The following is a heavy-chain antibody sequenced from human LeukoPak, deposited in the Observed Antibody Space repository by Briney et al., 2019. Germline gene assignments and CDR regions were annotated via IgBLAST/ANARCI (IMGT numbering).Heavy chain of an antibody. J-gene: IGHJ1*01. D-gene: IGHD3-10*01. CDR2: ITGSGGST. CDR3: AKASIITMVRGPVFQH. V-gene: IGHV3-23*01. Sequence: GGPLRLSCAASGFTFSSYAMSWVRQAPGKGLEWVSAITGSGGSTYYAASVKGLFTISRDNSKNTLYLQMNSLRAEDTAVYYCAKASIITMVRGPVFQHWGQGTLVTVSS. CDR1: GFTFSSYA.